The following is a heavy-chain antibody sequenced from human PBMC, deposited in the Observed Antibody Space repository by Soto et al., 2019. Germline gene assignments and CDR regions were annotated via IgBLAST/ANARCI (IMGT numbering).Heavy chain of an antibody. CDR3: ARPGARYCGGDCYSSH. Sequence: WASVKVSCKASGYMFSNYDIIWVRQATGQGLEWMGWMNPDSDKTDYAQKFQGRVTMTGNTSISTAYMELTALTYEDTAIYYCARPGARYCGGDCYSSHWGQGTLVTVSS. V-gene: IGHV1-8*01. J-gene: IGHJ4*02. D-gene: IGHD2-21*02. CDR1: GYMFSNYD. CDR2: MNPDSDKT.